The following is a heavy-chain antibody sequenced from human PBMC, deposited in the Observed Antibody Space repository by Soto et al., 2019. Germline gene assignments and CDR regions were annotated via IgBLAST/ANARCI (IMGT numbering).Heavy chain of an antibody. CDR1: GGSISSGGYS. Sequence: PSETLSLSCAVSGGSISSGGYSWSWIRQPPGKGLEWIGYIYHSGSTYYNPSLKSRVTISVDRSKNQFSLKLSSVTAADTAVYYCARAGLYCTNGVCRTDDAFDIWGQGTMVTVSS. CDR3: ARAGLYCTNGVCRTDDAFDI. CDR2: IYHSGST. V-gene: IGHV4-30-2*01. D-gene: IGHD2-8*01. J-gene: IGHJ3*02.